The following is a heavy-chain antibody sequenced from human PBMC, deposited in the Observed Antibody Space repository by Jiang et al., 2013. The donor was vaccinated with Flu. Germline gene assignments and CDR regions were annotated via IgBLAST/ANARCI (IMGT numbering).Heavy chain of an antibody. V-gene: IGHV4-39*07. CDR2: IFYSGTT. CDR1: GGPISDSRYY. J-gene: IGHJ4*02. Sequence: PGLVKPSATLSLTCTVSGGPISDSRYYWGWIRQPPGKDLEWIASIFYSGTTNYNPSLKSRVTISVDTSKNQFSLKLTSVTAADTAMYYCARSIVPRTYYYFDSWGQGTLVTVSS. D-gene: IGHD2-2*01. CDR3: ARSIVPRTYYYFDS.